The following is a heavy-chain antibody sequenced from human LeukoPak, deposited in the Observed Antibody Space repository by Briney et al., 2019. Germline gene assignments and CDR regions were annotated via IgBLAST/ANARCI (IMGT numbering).Heavy chain of an antibody. CDR1: GFTFSSYS. D-gene: IGHD3-22*01. CDR2: ISSSSTYI. CDR3: AVLDSSGFPDY. J-gene: IGHJ4*02. Sequence: GRSLRLSCAASGFTFSSYSMNWVRQAPGKGLEWVSSISSSSTYIYYADSVEGRFTISRDNAKNSPYLQMNSLRAEDTAVYCCAVLDSSGFPDYWGQGTLVTVSS. V-gene: IGHV3-21*01.